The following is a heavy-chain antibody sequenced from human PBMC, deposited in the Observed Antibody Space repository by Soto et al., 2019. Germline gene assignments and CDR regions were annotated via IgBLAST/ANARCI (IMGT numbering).Heavy chain of an antibody. Sequence: SETLSLTYSVSGDSISRYYWSWLRQSPGKQLEWIAYVFYTGSPHYNPSLKSRVTTSVDMSKNQFSLKLSSVTAADTAIYYCARARPSTIYYFDSCGQGTLVTVSS. D-gene: IGHD2-2*01. J-gene: IGHJ4*02. CDR3: ARARPSTIYYFDS. CDR2: VFYTGSP. CDR1: GDSISRYY. V-gene: IGHV4-59*01.